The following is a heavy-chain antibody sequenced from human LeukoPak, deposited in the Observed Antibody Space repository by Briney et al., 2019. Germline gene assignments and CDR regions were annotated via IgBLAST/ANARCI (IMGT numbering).Heavy chain of an antibody. D-gene: IGHD2-8*02. V-gene: IGHV3-74*01. J-gene: IGHJ4*02. CDR2: INSDGSTT. CDR3: ARGTGYFLFDY. Sequence: PGGSLRLSCAASGFTFSAYAVHWVRQAPGKGLVWVSRINSDGSTTTYADSVKGRFTISRDNAKNTLYLQMNSLRAEDTAVYYCARGTGYFLFDYWGQGTLVTVSS. CDR1: GFTFSAYA.